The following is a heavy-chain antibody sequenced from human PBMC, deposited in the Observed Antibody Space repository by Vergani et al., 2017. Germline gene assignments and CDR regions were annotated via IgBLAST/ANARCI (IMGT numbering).Heavy chain of an antibody. V-gene: IGHV3-33*01. Sequence: QVQLVESGGGVVQPGRSLRLSCAASGFTFSSYGMHWVRQAPGKGLEWVAVIWYDGSNKYYADSVKGRFTISRDNSKNTLYLQMNSLRAEDTAVYYCAGDSSGSGGENDAFDIWGQGTMVTVSS. CDR2: IWYDGSNK. CDR1: GFTFSSYG. CDR3: AGDSSGSGGENDAFDI. J-gene: IGHJ3*02. D-gene: IGHD1-26*01.